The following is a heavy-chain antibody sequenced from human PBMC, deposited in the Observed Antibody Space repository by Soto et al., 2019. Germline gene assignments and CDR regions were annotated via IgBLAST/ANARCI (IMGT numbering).Heavy chain of an antibody. D-gene: IGHD2-21*01. Sequence: ASVKVSCKASGYTFTSYGISWVRQAPGQGLEWMGWISAYNGNTNYAQKLQGRVTMTTDTSTSTAYMELRSLRSDDTAVYYCARAGMWQNYYYYYYMDVWGKGTTVTVSS. CDR2: ISAYNGNT. CDR3: ARAGMWQNYYYYYYMDV. V-gene: IGHV1-18*01. J-gene: IGHJ6*03. CDR1: GYTFTSYG.